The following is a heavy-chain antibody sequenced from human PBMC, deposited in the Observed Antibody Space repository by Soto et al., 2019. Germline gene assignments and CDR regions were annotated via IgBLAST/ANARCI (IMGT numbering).Heavy chain of an antibody. D-gene: IGHD2-8*01. CDR2: ISYDGSNK. CDR3: ARMLGGDYYYGMDV. CDR1: GFTFSSYA. V-gene: IGHV3-30-3*01. Sequence: PGVSLRLSCAASGFTFSSYAMHWVRQAPGKGLEWVAVISYDGSNKYYADSVKGRFTISRDNSKNTLYLQMNSLRAEDTAVYYCARMLGGDYYYGMDVWGQGTTVTVSS. J-gene: IGHJ6*02.